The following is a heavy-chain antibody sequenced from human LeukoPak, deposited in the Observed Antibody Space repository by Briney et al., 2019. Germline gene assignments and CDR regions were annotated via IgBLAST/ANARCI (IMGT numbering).Heavy chain of an antibody. Sequence: GESLKISCKTSGYSFTRYWIAWVRQTPGKGLEWMGIVYPDDSDTRYSPAFQGQVTISADKSITTAYLHWSSLKASDTAVYCCARPSGTHFPFDYWGQGTLVTVSS. CDR3: ARPSGTHFPFDY. J-gene: IGHJ4*02. V-gene: IGHV5-51*01. D-gene: IGHD1-26*01. CDR2: VYPDDSDT. CDR1: GYSFTRYW.